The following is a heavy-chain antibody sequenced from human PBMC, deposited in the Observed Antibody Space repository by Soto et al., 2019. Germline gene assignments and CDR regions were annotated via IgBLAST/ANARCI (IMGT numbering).Heavy chain of an antibody. CDR3: ARAHGSGWGAFDI. J-gene: IGHJ3*02. Sequence: QLQLQESGSGLVKPSQTLSLTCAVSGGSISSGGYSWSWIRQPPGKGLEWIGYIDHSGSTYYNTSLKRRVTISVDRSKNQFSLKLSSVTAADTAVYYCARAHGSGWGAFDIWGQGTMVTVSS. CDR1: GGSISSGGYS. D-gene: IGHD3-10*01. V-gene: IGHV4-30-2*01. CDR2: IDHSGST.